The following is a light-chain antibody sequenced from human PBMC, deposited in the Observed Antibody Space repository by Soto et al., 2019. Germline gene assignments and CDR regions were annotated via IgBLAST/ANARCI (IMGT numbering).Light chain of an antibody. CDR2: GTS. V-gene: IGKV3-20*01. Sequence: LNQSPCTLSLSLGERDTLTCRASQSVSSSSLAWYQQRPGQAPRLLIYGTSSRATGSPDRFSGSGSGTDFTLTISRLEPEDFAVYFCQRYGSSPLITFGQGTLLEIK. CDR1: QSVSSSS. J-gene: IGKJ5*01. CDR3: QRYGSSPLIT.